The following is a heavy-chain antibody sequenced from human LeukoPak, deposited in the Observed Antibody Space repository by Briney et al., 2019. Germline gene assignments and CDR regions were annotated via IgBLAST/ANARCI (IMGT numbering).Heavy chain of an antibody. CDR3: AKIRGERVLQNMIRGTRNRYYFDY. Sequence: PGGSLRLSCAASGFTFRSYWMSWVRQAPGKGLEWVSVISSTGANTYYADSVKGRFTISRDKSKNTLYLQMNSLRGEDTAVYYCAKIRGERVLQNMIRGTRNRYYFDYWGQGTLVTVSS. V-gene: IGHV3-23*01. CDR1: GFTFRSYW. D-gene: IGHD3-10*01. J-gene: IGHJ4*02. CDR2: ISSTGANT.